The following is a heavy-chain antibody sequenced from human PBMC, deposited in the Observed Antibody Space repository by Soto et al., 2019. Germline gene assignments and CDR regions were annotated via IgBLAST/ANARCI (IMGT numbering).Heavy chain of an antibody. V-gene: IGHV3-9*01. J-gene: IGHJ6*03. D-gene: IGHD6-19*01. CDR2: ISWNSGSI. Sequence: VQLVESGGGLVQPGRSLRLSCAASGFTFDDYAMHWVRQAPGKGLEWVSGISWNSGSIGYADSVKGRFTISRDNAKNSLYLQMNSLRAEDTALYYCAKDNSSGWPYYYMDVWGKGTTVTVSS. CDR1: GFTFDDYA. CDR3: AKDNSSGWPYYYMDV.